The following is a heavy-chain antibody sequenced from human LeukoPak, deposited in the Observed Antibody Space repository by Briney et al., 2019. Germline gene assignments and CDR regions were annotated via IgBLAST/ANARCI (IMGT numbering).Heavy chain of an antibody. Sequence: SETLSLTCTVSGGSISSYYWSWIRQPAGKGLEWIGRIYTSGSTIYNPSLKSRVTMSVDTSKNQFSLKLSSVTAADTAVYYCVRDGPGQYPSWYFDLWGSGTLVTVSS. D-gene: IGHD4-11*01. V-gene: IGHV4-4*07. CDR1: GGSISSYY. CDR2: IYTSGST. CDR3: VRDGPGQYPSWYFDL. J-gene: IGHJ2*01.